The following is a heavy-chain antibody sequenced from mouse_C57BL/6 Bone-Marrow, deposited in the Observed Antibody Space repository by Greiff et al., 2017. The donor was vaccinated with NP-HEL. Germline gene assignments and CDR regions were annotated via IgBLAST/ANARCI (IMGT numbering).Heavy chain of an antibody. D-gene: IGHD2-3*01. CDR3: ARDDDGYYYYAMDY. CDR2: ISDGGSYT. Sequence: DVKLVESGGGLVKPGGSLKLSCAASGFTFSSYAMSWVRQTPEKRLEWVATISDGGSYTYYPDNVKGRFTISRDNAKNNLYLQMSHLKSEDTAMYYCARDDDGYYYYAMDYWGQGTSVTVSS. J-gene: IGHJ4*01. V-gene: IGHV5-4*01. CDR1: GFTFSSYA.